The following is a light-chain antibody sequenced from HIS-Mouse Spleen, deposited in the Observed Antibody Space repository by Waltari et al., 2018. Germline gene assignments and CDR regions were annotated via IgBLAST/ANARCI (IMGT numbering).Light chain of an antibody. CDR1: ALPKKS. CDR2: EDS. V-gene: IGLV3-10*01. J-gene: IGLJ2*01. Sequence: SYELTQPPSVSVSPGQTARITCSGDALPKKSADWYQQKSGHAPVLVIYEDSKRPSGIPERFSGSSSGTMATLTISGAQVEDEADYYCYSTDSSGNHRVFGGGTKLTVL. CDR3: YSTDSSGNHRV.